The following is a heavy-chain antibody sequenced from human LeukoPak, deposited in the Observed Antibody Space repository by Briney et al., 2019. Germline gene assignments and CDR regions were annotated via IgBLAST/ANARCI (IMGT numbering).Heavy chain of an antibody. CDR1: GFIFNDFY. CDR2: LSGDGHTV. V-gene: IGHV3-11*04. J-gene: IGHJ6*02. CDR3: AGLAVAGKGYYYYYGMDV. Sequence: GGSLRLSCAASGFIFNDFYMSWIRQAPGRGLEWISYLSGDGHTVYYADSVRGRFSISRDNTNNSLYLQMNSLRAEDTAVYYCAGLAVAGKGYYYYYGMDVWGQGTAVTVSS. D-gene: IGHD6-19*01.